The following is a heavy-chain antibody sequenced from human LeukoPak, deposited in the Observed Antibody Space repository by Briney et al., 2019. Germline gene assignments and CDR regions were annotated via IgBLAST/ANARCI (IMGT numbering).Heavy chain of an antibody. CDR2: ISGSGGST. Sequence: PGGSLRLSCAASGFTFSSYAMSWVRQAPGKGLEWVSAISGSGGSTYYADSVKGRFTISRDNSKNTLHLQMNSLRAEDTAVYYCAKGGYDFWSGPLDYWGQGTLVTVSS. D-gene: IGHD3-3*01. CDR3: AKGGYDFWSGPLDY. J-gene: IGHJ4*02. CDR1: GFTFSSYA. V-gene: IGHV3-23*01.